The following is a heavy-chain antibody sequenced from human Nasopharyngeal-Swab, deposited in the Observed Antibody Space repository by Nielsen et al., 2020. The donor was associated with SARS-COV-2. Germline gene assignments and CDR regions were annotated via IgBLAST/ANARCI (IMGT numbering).Heavy chain of an antibody. CDR1: GFTFSSYA. CDR3: ARGHLAVACFDY. D-gene: IGHD6-19*01. CDR2: ISYDGSNK. V-gene: IGHV3-30-3*01. J-gene: IGHJ4*02. Sequence: GGSLRLSCAASGFTFSSYAMHRVRQAPGKGLEWVAVISYDGSNKYYADSVKGRFTISRDNSKNTLYLQMNSLRAEDTAVYYCARGHLAVACFDYWGQGTLVTVSS.